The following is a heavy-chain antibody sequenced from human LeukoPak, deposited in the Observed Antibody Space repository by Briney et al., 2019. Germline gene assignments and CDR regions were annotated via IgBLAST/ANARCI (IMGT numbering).Heavy chain of an antibody. CDR3: AKDGGLWVSAHWGDS. J-gene: IGHJ4*02. CDR1: GFTLSTNA. CDR2: ISGSGAST. Sequence: GGSLRLSCLTSGFTLSTNAMSWVRQAPGKGLEWISGISGSGASTYYADSVKGRFTVSRDNSKNTLFLQMNSLRAEDTAVYYCAKDGGLWVSAHWGDSWGRGTLVTVSS. D-gene: IGHD7-27*01. V-gene: IGHV3-23*01.